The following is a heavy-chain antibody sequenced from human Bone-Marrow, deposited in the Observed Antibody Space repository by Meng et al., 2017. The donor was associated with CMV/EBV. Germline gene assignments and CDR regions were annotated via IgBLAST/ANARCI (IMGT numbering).Heavy chain of an antibody. Sequence: GGSLTLACAAYGFTSSSYSMNWVRQAPGKGLEWVSSISSSSSYIYHADSVKGRFTIYRDKAKNSLYLQMNSLRAEDTAVYYCARDPSEAVAGGFNGDYGMDVWGQGTTVTVSS. CDR1: GFTSSSYS. D-gene: IGHD6-19*01. V-gene: IGHV3-21*01. CDR2: ISSSSSYI. J-gene: IGHJ6*02. CDR3: ARDPSEAVAGGFNGDYGMDV.